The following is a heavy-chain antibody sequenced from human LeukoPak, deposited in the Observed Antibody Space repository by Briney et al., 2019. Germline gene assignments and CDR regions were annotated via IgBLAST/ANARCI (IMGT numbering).Heavy chain of an antibody. CDR1: GGTFSSYA. D-gene: IGHD3-10*01. CDR2: IIPIFGTA. V-gene: IGHV1-69*13. Sequence: ASVKVSCKASGGTFSSYAISWVRQAPGQGLEWMGGIIPIFGTANYAQKFQGRVTITADESTNTAYMELSSLRSEDTAVYHCARSMVRDINYYYYGMDVWGQGTTVIVSS. CDR3: ARSMVRDINYYYYGMDV. J-gene: IGHJ6*02.